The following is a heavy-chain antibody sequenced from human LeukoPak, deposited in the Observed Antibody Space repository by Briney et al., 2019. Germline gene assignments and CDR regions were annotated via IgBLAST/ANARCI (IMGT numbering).Heavy chain of an antibody. V-gene: IGHV3-30*18. Sequence: PGGSLRLSCAASGFTFSSYGMHWVRQAPGKGLEWVAVISYDGSNKYYADSVKGRFTISRDNSKNTLYLQMSSLRAEDTAVYYCVKDPPVGATGYWGQGTLVTVSS. D-gene: IGHD1-26*01. CDR3: VKDPPVGATGY. J-gene: IGHJ4*02. CDR1: GFTFSSYG. CDR2: ISYDGSNK.